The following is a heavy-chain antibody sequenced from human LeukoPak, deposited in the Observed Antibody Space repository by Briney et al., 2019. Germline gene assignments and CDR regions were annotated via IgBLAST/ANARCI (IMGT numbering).Heavy chain of an antibody. D-gene: IGHD2-2*01. J-gene: IGHJ6*02. V-gene: IGHV3-30*03. CDR2: ISYDGSNK. CDR1: GFTFSSYG. Sequence: GGSLRLSCAASGFTFSSYGMHWVRQAPGKGLEWVAVISYDGSNKYYADSVKGRFTISRDNSKNTLYLQMNSLRAEDTAVYYCARDRVVVVPAAVYYYGMDVWGQGTTVTVSS. CDR3: ARDRVVVVPAAVYYYGMDV.